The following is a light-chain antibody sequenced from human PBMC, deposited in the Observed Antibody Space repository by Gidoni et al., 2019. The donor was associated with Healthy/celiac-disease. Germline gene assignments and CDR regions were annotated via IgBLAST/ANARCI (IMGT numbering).Light chain of an antibody. CDR3: QQYGSPIT. J-gene: IGKJ5*01. CDR2: GAS. V-gene: IGKV3-20*01. CDR1: QSVSSSY. Sequence: ELVLTQSPGTLSLSPGERATLSCRASQSVSSSYLAWYQQNPGQAPRLLIYGASSRATGIPDRFSGSGSGTDFTLTISRLEPEDFAVYYCQQYGSPITFGQGTRLEIK.